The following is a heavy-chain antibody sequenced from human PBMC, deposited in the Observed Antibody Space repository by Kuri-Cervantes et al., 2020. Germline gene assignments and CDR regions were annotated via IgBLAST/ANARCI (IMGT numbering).Heavy chain of an antibody. D-gene: IGHD1-7*01. CDR1: GFTFSSYS. Sequence: GESLKISCAASGFTFSSYSMNWVRQAPGKGLEWVSYISSSSSTIYYADSVKGRFTISRDNAKDSLYLQMNSLRAEDTAVYYCARVPPNWNYRGFDYWGQGTLVTVSS. J-gene: IGHJ4*02. CDR3: ARVPPNWNYRGFDY. V-gene: IGHV3-48*01. CDR2: ISSSSSTI.